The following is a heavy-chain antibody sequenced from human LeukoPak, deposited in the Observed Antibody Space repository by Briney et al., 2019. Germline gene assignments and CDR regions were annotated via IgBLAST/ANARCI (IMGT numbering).Heavy chain of an antibody. Sequence: ASVKVSCKASGGTFSSYAISWVRQAPGQGLEWMGLVDPEDGETIYAEKFQGRVTITADTSTDTAYMELSSLRSEDTAVYYCATVWGIAVAGTSQRKFDYWGQGTLVTVSS. V-gene: IGHV1-69-2*01. CDR3: ATVWGIAVAGTSQRKFDY. CDR1: GGTFSSYA. J-gene: IGHJ4*02. CDR2: VDPEDGET. D-gene: IGHD6-19*01.